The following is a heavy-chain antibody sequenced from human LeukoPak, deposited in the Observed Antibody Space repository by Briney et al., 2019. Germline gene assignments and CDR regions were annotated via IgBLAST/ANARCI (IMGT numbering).Heavy chain of an antibody. CDR2: IIPILGIA. Sequence: GASVKVSCKASGGTFSSYAISWVRQAPGQGLEWMGRIIPILGIANYAQKFQGRVTITADKSTSTAYMELSSLRSEDTAVYYCARDLFGRNTEYPRYWGQGTLVTVSS. CDR3: ARDLFGRNTEYPRY. V-gene: IGHV1-69*04. D-gene: IGHD3-3*01. J-gene: IGHJ4*02. CDR1: GGTFSSYA.